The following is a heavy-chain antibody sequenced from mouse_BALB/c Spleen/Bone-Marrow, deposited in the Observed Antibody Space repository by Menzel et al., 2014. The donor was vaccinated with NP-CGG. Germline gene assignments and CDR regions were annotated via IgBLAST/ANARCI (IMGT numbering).Heavy chain of an antibody. V-gene: IGHV1S29*02. J-gene: IGHJ2*01. Sequence: VQLQQSGPELVKPGASVKMSCKASGYTFTDYNMHWVKQSHGKSLEWIGYIYPYNGGTGYSQKFKSKATLTVDNSSSTAYMELSSLTNEDSAVYYCTTLARNYFDYWGQGTTLTVSS. CDR3: TTLARNYFDY. CDR2: IYPYNGGT. CDR1: GYTFTDYN. D-gene: IGHD3-1*01.